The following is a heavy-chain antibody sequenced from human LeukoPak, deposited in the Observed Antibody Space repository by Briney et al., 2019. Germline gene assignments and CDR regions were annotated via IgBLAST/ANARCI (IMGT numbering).Heavy chain of an antibody. V-gene: IGHV1-18*04. CDR3: ATDGIPGATTTLDY. J-gene: IGHJ4*02. D-gene: IGHD1-26*01. Sequence: ASVKVSCKASGYTFTSYYMHWVRQAPGQGLEWMGWISAYNGNTNYAQKLQGRVTMTTDTSTSTAYMELRSLRSEDTAVYYCATDGIPGATTTLDYWGQGTLVTVSS. CDR2: ISAYNGNT. CDR1: GYTFTSYY.